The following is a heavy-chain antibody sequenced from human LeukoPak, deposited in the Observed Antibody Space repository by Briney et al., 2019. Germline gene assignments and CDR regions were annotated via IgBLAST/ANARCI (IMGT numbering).Heavy chain of an antibody. V-gene: IGHV1-2*04. CDR1: GYTFTGYY. D-gene: IGHD6-13*01. J-gene: IGHJ6*02. CDR2: INPNSGGT. Sequence: GASVKVSCKASGYTFTGYYMHWVRQAPGQGLEWMGWINPNSGGTNYAQKFQGWVTMTRDTPISTAYMELSRLRSDDTAVYYCARDYSSSWYYYGMDVWGQGTTVTVSS. CDR3: ARDYSSSWYYYGMDV.